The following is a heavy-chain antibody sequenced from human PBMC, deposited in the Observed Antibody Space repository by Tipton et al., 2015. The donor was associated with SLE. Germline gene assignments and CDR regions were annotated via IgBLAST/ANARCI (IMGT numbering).Heavy chain of an antibody. CDR1: GFTFSSYA. J-gene: IGHJ4*02. V-gene: IGHV3-23*01. CDR2: ISGSGGST. D-gene: IGHD2-8*01. Sequence: SLRLSCAASGFTFSSYATSWVRQAPGKGLEWVSAISGSGGSTYYADSVKGRFTISRDNAKNSLYLQMNSLRAEDTAVYYCATPYCPNGVCLPWGQGTLVTVSS. CDR3: ATPYCPNGVCLP.